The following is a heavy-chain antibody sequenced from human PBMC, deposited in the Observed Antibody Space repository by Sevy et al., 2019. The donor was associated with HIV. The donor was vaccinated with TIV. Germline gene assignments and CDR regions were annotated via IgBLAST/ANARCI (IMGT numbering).Heavy chain of an antibody. V-gene: IGHV3-30*18. CDR1: GFTFSSYG. Sequence: GGSLRLSCAASGFTFSSYGMHWVRQAPGKELEWVAVIAYDGSNKYYADSVKGRFTISRDNSKNTLYLQMNSLRAEDTAVYYCAKESLITMVRGVIMLYDYWGQGTLVTVSS. D-gene: IGHD3-10*01. CDR2: IAYDGSNK. CDR3: AKESLITMVRGVIMLYDY. J-gene: IGHJ4*02.